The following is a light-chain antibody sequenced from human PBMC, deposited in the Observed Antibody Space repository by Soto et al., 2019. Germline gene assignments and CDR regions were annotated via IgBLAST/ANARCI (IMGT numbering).Light chain of an antibody. Sequence: QSALIQPPSASGTPGQRVTISCSGSTANIEANYVYWYQQFPGTAPKLLIYRNKERPSGVPDRFSGSKSGTSASLAVSGLRSDDEADYFCTSWDDSLSAWVFGGGTKVTVL. CDR3: TSWDDSLSAWV. J-gene: IGLJ3*02. CDR1: TANIEANY. CDR2: RNK. V-gene: IGLV1-47*01.